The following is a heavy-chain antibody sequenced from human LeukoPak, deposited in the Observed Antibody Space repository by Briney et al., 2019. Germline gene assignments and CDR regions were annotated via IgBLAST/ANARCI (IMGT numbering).Heavy chain of an antibody. CDR2: SSSSSSYI. CDR1: GFTFSSYS. Sequence: GGSLRLSCAASGFTFSSYSMNWVRQAPGKGLEWVSSSSSSSSYIYYADSVKGRFTISRDNAKNSLYLQMNSLRAEDTAVYYCARGSWGIPLGYCSSTSCYYYYFDYWGQGTLVTVSS. D-gene: IGHD2-2*01. J-gene: IGHJ4*02. CDR3: ARGSWGIPLGYCSSTSCYYYYFDY. V-gene: IGHV3-21*01.